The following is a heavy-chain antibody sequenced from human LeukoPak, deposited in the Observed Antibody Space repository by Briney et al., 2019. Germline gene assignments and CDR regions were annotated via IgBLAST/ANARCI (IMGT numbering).Heavy chain of an antibody. Sequence: SVKVSCKASGGTFSSTTINWVRQAPEQGLEWMGGITPIFRTPNYAQKFQGRVTITAVESMSTAYMELSSLRSEDTAVYYCARGWLAETTVVTPYNYWGQRTLVTVSS. J-gene: IGHJ4*02. V-gene: IGHV1-69*13. D-gene: IGHD2-21*02. CDR1: GGTFSSTT. CDR2: ITPIFRTP. CDR3: ARGWLAETTVVTPYNY.